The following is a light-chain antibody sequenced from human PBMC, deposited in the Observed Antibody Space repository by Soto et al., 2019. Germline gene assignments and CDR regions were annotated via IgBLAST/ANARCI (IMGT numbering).Light chain of an antibody. J-gene: IGKJ1*01. CDR1: HYVYSN. Sequence: EIVMTQSPATLSVSPGERATLSCTASHYVYSNVAWFQQRPGQAPRLLIYRASTRATGTPARFSGSGSGTEFTLTITSLQSDDFALYYCQQYHNLWTLGRGTKVDIK. V-gene: IGKV3-15*01. CDR3: QQYHNLWT. CDR2: RAS.